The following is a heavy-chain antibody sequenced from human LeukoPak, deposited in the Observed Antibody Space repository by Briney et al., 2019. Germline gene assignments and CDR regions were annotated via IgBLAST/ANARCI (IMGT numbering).Heavy chain of an antibody. CDR3: AREATYYDFWSGYLADYYMDV. D-gene: IGHD3-3*01. Sequence: SETLSLTCAVYGGSFSGYYWSWIRQPPGKGLEWIGEINHSGSTNYNPSLKSRVTISVDTSKNQFSLKLSSVTAADTAVYYCAREATYYDFWSGYLADYYMDVWGKGTTVTVSS. CDR1: GGSFSGYY. V-gene: IGHV4-34*01. CDR2: INHSGST. J-gene: IGHJ6*03.